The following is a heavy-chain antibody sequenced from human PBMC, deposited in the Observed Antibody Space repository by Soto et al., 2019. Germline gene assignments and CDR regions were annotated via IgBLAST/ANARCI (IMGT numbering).Heavy chain of an antibody. CDR2: IIPILGIA. D-gene: IGHD3-9*01. CDR1: GGTFSSYT. CDR3: ARTITISSGDYGMDV. Sequence: GASVKVSCKASGGTFSSYTISWVRQAPGQGLEWMGRIIPILGIANYAQKFQGRVTITADKSTSTAYMELSSLRSEDTAVYYCARTITISSGDYGMDVWGQGTTVTVSS. J-gene: IGHJ6*02. V-gene: IGHV1-69*02.